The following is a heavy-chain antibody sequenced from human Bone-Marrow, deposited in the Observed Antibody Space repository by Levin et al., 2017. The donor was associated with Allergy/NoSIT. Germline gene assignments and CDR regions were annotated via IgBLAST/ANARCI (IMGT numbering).Heavy chain of an antibody. V-gene: IGHV5-51*01. CDR2: IFPGDSDT. CDR1: GYNFANYW. Sequence: GESLKISCEASGYNFANYWIGWVRQMPGKGLEWMGRIFPGDSDTIYNPSFQGQVTISADKSNRAAYLQWSSLQASDTAVYYCARRRDGYAWFEFWGQGTLVTVSS. CDR3: ARRRDGYAWFEF. D-gene: IGHD5-24*01. J-gene: IGHJ5*01.